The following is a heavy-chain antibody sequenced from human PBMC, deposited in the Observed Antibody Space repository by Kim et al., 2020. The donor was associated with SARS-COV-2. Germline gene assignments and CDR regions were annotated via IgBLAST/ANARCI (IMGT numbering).Heavy chain of an antibody. CDR2: IWYDGSNE. CDR1: GFTFSTYG. Sequence: GGSLRLSCAASGFTFSTYGMHWVRQAPGKGLEWVATIWYDGSNEYYPDSVKGRFTVSRDNSKNTLYLQMNSLRAEETAVCYCARGYCGTATCYTGGTYFDFWGRGTLVTVSS. CDR3: ARGYCGTATCYTGGTYFDF. J-gene: IGHJ4*02. D-gene: IGHD2-2*02. V-gene: IGHV3-33*01.